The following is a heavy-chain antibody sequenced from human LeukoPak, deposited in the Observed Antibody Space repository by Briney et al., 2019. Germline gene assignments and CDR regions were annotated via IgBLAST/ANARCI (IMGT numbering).Heavy chain of an antibody. V-gene: IGHV3-23*01. CDR2: ISGSGGST. Sequence: PGGSLRLSCAASGFTFNRNAISWVRQAPGKGLEWVSAISGSGGSTYYADSVKGRFTISRDNSKNTLYLQMNSLRAEDTSIYFCAKALEQETVIALDSWGQGTLVTVSS. D-gene: IGHD6-13*01. CDR1: GFTFNRNA. CDR3: AKALEQETVIALDS. J-gene: IGHJ4*02.